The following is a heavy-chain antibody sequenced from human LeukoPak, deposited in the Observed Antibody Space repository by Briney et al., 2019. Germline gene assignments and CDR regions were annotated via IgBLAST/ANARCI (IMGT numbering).Heavy chain of an antibody. Sequence: SETLSLTCTVSGGSISSGDYYWSWIRQPPGKGLEWTGYIYYSGSTYYNPSLKSRVTISVDTSKNQFSLKLSSVTAADTAVYYCAREGGYCSSTSCYARRSDAFDIWGQGTMVTVSS. V-gene: IGHV4-30-4*08. CDR1: GGSISSGDYY. J-gene: IGHJ3*02. D-gene: IGHD2-2*01. CDR2: IYYSGST. CDR3: AREGGYCSSTSCYARRSDAFDI.